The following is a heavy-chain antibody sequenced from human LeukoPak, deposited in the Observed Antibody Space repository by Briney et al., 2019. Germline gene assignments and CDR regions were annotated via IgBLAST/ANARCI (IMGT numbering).Heavy chain of an antibody. J-gene: IGHJ3*02. V-gene: IGHV1-69*04. Sequence: ASVKVSCKASGGTFSSYAISWVRQAPGQGLERMGRIIPILGIANYAQKFQGRVTITADKSTSTAYMELSSLRSEDTAVYYCARIYSSSSKRGAFDIWGQGTMVTVSS. CDR3: ARIYSSSSKRGAFDI. CDR1: GGTFSSYA. D-gene: IGHD6-6*01. CDR2: IIPILGIA.